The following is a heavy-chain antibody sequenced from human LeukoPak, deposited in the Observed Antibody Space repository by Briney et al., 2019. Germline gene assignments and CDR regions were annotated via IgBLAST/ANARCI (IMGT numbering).Heavy chain of an antibody. J-gene: IGHJ6*02. D-gene: IGHD6-13*01. Sequence: SEPLSLTCTVSGGSISSYYWSWIRQPPGKGLEWIGYIYYSGSTNYNPSLKSRVTISVDTSKNQFSLKLSSVTAADTAVYYCARRYSSRYYYYGMDVWGQGTTVTVSS. CDR3: ARRYSSRYYYYGMDV. CDR2: IYYSGST. V-gene: IGHV4-59*01. CDR1: GGSISSYY.